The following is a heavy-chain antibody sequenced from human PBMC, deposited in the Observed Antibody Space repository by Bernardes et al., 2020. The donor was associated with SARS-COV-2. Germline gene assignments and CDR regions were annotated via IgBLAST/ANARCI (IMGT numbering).Heavy chain of an antibody. CDR2: ISSSSSYI. J-gene: IGHJ4*03. V-gene: IGHV3-21*01. Sequence: GGSLRLSCAASGFTFSSYSMNWVRQAPGKGLEWVSSISSSSSYIYYADSVKGRFTISRDNAKNSLYLQMNSLRAEDTAVYYCARERKDEDFDYWGQGTLGTVSP. CDR3: ARERKDEDFDY. CDR1: GFTFSSYS.